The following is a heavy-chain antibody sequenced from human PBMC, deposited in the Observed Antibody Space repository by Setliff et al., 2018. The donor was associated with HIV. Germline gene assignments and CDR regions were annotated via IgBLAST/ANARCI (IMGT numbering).Heavy chain of an antibody. Sequence: GGSLRLSCAVSGFTLSTYWMSWVRQAPGKGLEWVANIKQDGSEKYYVDPVKGRFTISRDNAKKTLYLQMNSLRAEDTAVYYCARDYHAFRMIVVVDNYYGMDVWGQGTTVTVSS. CDR1: GFTLSTYW. CDR3: ARDYHAFRMIVVVDNYYGMDV. CDR2: IKQDGSEK. D-gene: IGHD3-22*01. V-gene: IGHV3-7*01. J-gene: IGHJ6*02.